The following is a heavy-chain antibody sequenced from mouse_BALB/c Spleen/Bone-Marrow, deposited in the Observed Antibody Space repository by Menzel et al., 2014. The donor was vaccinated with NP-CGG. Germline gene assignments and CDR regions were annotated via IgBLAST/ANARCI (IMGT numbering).Heavy chain of an antibody. CDR1: GYTFTSYN. J-gene: IGHJ4*01. CDR3: ATLYAMDY. Sequence: QVQLQQSGAELVKPGASVKMSRKASGYTFTSYNMHWVKQTPGQGLEWIGAIYPGNGDTSYNQKFKGKATLTADKSSSTAYMQLSSLTSEDSAVYYCATLYAMDYWGQGTSVTVSS. CDR2: IYPGNGDT. V-gene: IGHV1-12*01.